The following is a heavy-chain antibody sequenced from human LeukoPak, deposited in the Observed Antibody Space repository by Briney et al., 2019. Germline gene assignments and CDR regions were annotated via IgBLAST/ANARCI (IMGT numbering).Heavy chain of an antibody. D-gene: IGHD6-13*01. Sequence: SETLSLTCTVSGGSISSSSYYWGWIRQPPGKGLEWIGSIYYSGSTYYNPSLKSRVTISVDTSKNQFSLKLSSVTAADTAVYYCARPFLGDSSSWIDAFDIWGQGTMVTVSS. V-gene: IGHV4-39*01. J-gene: IGHJ3*02. CDR2: IYYSGST. CDR3: ARPFLGDSSSWIDAFDI. CDR1: GGSISSSSYY.